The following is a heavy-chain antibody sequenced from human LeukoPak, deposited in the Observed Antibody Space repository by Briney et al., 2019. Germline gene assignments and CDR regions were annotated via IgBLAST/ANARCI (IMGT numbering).Heavy chain of an antibody. CDR2: VSDSGTT. CDR1: GGSISRFY. V-gene: IGHV4-59*01. J-gene: IGHJ6*03. D-gene: IGHD1-1*01. CDR3: ARVSWFPGTSYYYMDV. Sequence: SETLSLTCTVSGGSISRFYWSWIRQPPGKGLECFGYVSDSGTTNYNPSLKSRVTISLDTSKNQFSLKVSSVTAADTAVYYCARVSWFPGTSYYYMDVWGKGITVTVSS.